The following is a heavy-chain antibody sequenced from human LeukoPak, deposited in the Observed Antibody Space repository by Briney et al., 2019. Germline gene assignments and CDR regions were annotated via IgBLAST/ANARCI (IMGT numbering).Heavy chain of an antibody. Sequence: PSETLSLTCAVYGGSFSGYYWSWIRQPPGKGLEWIGEINHSGSTNYNPSLKSRVTISVDTSKNQFSLKLSSVTAADTAVYYCARRLRRYYDSSGYRTPFDYWGQGTLVTVSS. J-gene: IGHJ4*02. D-gene: IGHD3-22*01. V-gene: IGHV4-34*01. CDR1: GGSFSGYY. CDR2: INHSGST. CDR3: ARRLRRYYDSSGYRTPFDY.